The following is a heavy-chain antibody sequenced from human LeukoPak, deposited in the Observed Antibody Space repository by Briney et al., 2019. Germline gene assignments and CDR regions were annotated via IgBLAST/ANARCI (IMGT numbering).Heavy chain of an antibody. CDR2: ISGSGGST. J-gene: IGHJ4*02. V-gene: IGHV3-23*01. Sequence: GGSLRLSCAASGFTFSSYAMSWVRQAPGKGLEWVSAISGSGGSTYYADSVKGRFTISRDNSKNTLYLQMNSLRAEDTAVYYCAREVRGEGYSSSWYGYYFDYWGQGTLVTVSS. CDR1: GFTFSSYA. CDR3: AREVRGEGYSSSWYGYYFDY. D-gene: IGHD6-13*01.